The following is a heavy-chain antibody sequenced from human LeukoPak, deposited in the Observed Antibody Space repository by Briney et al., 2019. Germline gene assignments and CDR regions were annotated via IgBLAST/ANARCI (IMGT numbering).Heavy chain of an antibody. V-gene: IGHV4-28*01. CDR2: IYYSGST. CDR1: GYSISSSNW. CDR3: ARSVDGGNSPFDY. Sequence: SETLSLTCAVSGYSISSSNWWGWIRQPPGKGLEWIGYIYYSGSTYYNPSLKSRVTMSIDTSKNQFSLKLSSVTAVDTAVYYCARSVDGGNSPFDYWGQGTLVTVSS. D-gene: IGHD4-23*01. J-gene: IGHJ4*02.